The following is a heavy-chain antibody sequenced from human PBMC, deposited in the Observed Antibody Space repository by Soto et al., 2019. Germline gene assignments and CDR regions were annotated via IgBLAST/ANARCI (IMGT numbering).Heavy chain of an antibody. CDR2: ISSNGVGT. Sequence: EVQLAESGGGLAQPGGSLRLSCAASGFTLSGYAMDWVRQAPGKGLEYVSGISSNGVGTYYANSVQGRFTIARDTSKNTLDHPVGSLRPEDMAVYYCARRARPDFYYMDVWGKGTTVTVS. J-gene: IGHJ6*03. CDR3: ARRARPDFYYMDV. CDR1: GFTLSGYA. D-gene: IGHD6-6*01. V-gene: IGHV3-64*01.